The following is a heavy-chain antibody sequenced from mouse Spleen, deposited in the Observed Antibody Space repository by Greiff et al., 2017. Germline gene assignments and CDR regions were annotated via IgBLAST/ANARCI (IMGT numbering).Heavy chain of an antibody. CDR3: ARNSDYYGSSYLTYYAMDY. J-gene: IGHJ4*01. D-gene: IGHD1-1*01. CDR2: IWSGGST. Sequence: QVQLKESGPGLVQPSQSLSITCTVSGFSLTSYGVHWVRQSPGKGLEWLGVIWSGGSTDYNAAFISRLSISKDNSKSQVFFKMNSLQANDTAIYYCARNSDYYGSSYLTYYAMDYWGQGTSVTVSS. CDR1: GFSLTSYG. V-gene: IGHV2-2*02.